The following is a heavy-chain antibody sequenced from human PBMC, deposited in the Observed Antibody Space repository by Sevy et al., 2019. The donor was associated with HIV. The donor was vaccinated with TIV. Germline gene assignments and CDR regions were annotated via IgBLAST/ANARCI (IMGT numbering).Heavy chain of an antibody. CDR2: IDPSDSYI. J-gene: IGHJ4*02. V-gene: IGHV5-10-1*01. CDR1: GYTFSSYW. D-gene: IGHD2-2*01. CDR3: ARQHCSSTSCYPYYFDY. Sequence: GESLKISCKGSGYTFSSYWINWVRQMPGKGLEWMGRIDPSDSYINYSPSFKGHVTISADKSINTAYLQWSSLKASDTAMYYCARQHCSSTSCYPYYFDYWGQGTLVTVSS.